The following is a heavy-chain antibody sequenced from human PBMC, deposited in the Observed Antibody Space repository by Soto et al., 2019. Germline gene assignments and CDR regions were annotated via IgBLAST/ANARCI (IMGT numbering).Heavy chain of an antibody. V-gene: IGHV3-23*01. CDR1: GFTFSSYA. CDR2: ISGSGGST. D-gene: IGHD3-3*02. Sequence: PGGSLRLSCAASGFTFSSYAMSWVRQAPGKGLEWVSAISGSGGSTYYADSVKGRFTISRDNSKNTLYLQMTSLRAEDTAVYYCAKDHVLAPPRSNPFDYWGQGTLVTVSS. J-gene: IGHJ4*02. CDR3: AKDHVLAPPRSNPFDY.